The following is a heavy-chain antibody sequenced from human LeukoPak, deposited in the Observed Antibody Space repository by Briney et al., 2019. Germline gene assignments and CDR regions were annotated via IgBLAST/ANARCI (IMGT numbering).Heavy chain of an antibody. CDR1: GGTFSSYA. V-gene: IGHV1-69*13. CDR2: IIPIFGTA. CDR3: ARGVDSSGYYGY. J-gene: IGHJ4*02. D-gene: IGHD3-22*01. Sequence: PVKVSCKASGGTFSSYAISWVRQAPGQGLEWMGGIIPIFGTANYAQKFQGRVTITADESTSTAYMELSSLRSEDTAVYYCARGVDSSGYYGYWGQGTLVTVSS.